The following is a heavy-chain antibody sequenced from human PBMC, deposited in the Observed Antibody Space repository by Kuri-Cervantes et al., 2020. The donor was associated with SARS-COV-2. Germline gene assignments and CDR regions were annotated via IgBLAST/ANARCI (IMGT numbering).Heavy chain of an antibody. J-gene: IGHJ4*02. CDR1: GFTFSSYA. Sequence: GGSLRLSCAASGFTFSSYAMSWVRQAPGKGLEWVSAISGSGGSTYYADSVKGRFTISRDNSKNTLYLQMNSLRAEDTAVYYCARLGTYDSSGYGDYWGQGTLVTVSS. D-gene: IGHD3-22*01. CDR2: ISGSGGST. V-gene: IGHV3-23*01. CDR3: ARLGTYDSSGYGDY.